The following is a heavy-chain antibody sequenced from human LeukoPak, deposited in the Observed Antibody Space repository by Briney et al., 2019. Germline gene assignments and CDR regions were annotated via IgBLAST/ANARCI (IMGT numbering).Heavy chain of an antibody. Sequence: PGGSLRLSCAASGFTFDDYAMHWVRQAPGKGLEWVSLISWDGGSTYYADSVKGRFTISRDNSKNSLYLQMNSLRAEDTALYYCAKEVGGFEVTNRYYYGMDVWGQGTTVTVSS. D-gene: IGHD3-16*01. V-gene: IGHV3-43D*03. J-gene: IGHJ6*02. CDR3: AKEVGGFEVTNRYYYGMDV. CDR2: ISWDGGST. CDR1: GFTFDDYA.